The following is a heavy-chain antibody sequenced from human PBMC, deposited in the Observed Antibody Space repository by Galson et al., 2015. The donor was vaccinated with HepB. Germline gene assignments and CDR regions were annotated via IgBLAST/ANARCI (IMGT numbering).Heavy chain of an antibody. Sequence: SVKVSCKASGYTLTELSMHWVRQAPGKGLEWMGGFDPEDGETIYAQKFQGRVTMTEDTSTDTAYMELSSLRSEDTAVYYCATVPNLRSYPVRRYSGSYYYYYYGMDVWGQGTTVTVSS. CDR1: GYTLTELS. D-gene: IGHD1-26*01. V-gene: IGHV1-24*01. CDR3: ATVPNLRSYPVRRYSGSYYYYYYGMDV. CDR2: FDPEDGET. J-gene: IGHJ6*02.